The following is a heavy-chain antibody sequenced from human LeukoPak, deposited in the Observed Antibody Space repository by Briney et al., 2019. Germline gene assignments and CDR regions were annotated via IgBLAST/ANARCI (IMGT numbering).Heavy chain of an antibody. J-gene: IGHJ5*02. V-gene: IGHV3-23*01. CDR2: ISHRGDDT. Sequence: GGSLRLSCAASGFTFNDHAMSWVRQAPGKGLEWVSSISHRGDDTYYADSVKGRFIVSSENSKNTVYLQMNRLGIEDTAVYHCARAPYNSGIRNWFDPWGQGTLVTVSS. CDR1: GFTFNDHA. D-gene: IGHD3-10*01. CDR3: ARAPYNSGIRNWFDP.